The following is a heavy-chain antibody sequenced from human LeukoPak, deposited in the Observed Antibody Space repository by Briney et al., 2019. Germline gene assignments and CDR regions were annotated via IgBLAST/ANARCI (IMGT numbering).Heavy chain of an antibody. J-gene: IGHJ5*02. D-gene: IGHD6-13*01. CDR3: AKGIAAAGTGGVWFDP. Sequence: GGSLRLSCAASGFTFSSYAMHWVRQAPGKGLEWVSAISGSGGSTYYADSVKGRFTISRDNSKNTLYLQMNSLRAEDTAVYYCAKGIAAAGTGGVWFDPWGQGTLVTVSS. CDR1: GFTFSSYA. CDR2: ISGSGGST. V-gene: IGHV3-23*01.